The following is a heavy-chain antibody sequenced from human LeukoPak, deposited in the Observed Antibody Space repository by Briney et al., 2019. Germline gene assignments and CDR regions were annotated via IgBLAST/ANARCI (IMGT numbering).Heavy chain of an antibody. CDR3: ARDLAGGSLFDY. CDR2: TYYRSEWYT. Sequence: SQTLSLTCAISGDSISNNNAAWHWIRQSPSRGLEWLGRTYYRSEWYTDYAISVKSRITINPDTSKNQFSLQLNSVTPEETAVYYCARDLAGGSLFDYWGQGTLVTVSS. CDR1: GDSISNNNAA. D-gene: IGHD2-15*01. V-gene: IGHV6-1*01. J-gene: IGHJ4*02.